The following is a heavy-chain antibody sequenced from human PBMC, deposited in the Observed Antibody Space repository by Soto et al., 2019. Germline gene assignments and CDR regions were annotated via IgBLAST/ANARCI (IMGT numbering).Heavy chain of an antibody. Sequence: PGGSLRLSCAASGFTVSSNYMSWVRQAPGKGLEWVSVIYSGGSTYYADSVKGRFTISRDNSKNTLYLQMNSLRAEDTAVYYCETKEGTKNYYYYYGMDVWGQGTTVTVSS. CDR1: GFTVSSNY. D-gene: IGHD3-10*01. J-gene: IGHJ6*02. V-gene: IGHV3-53*01. CDR2: IYSGGST. CDR3: ETKEGTKNYYYYYGMDV.